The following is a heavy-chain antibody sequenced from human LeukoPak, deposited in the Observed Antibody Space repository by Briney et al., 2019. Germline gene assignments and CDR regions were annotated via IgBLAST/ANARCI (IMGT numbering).Heavy chain of an antibody. V-gene: IGHV4-38-2*02. CDR1: GYSLSRGYY. CDR3: ARGRRGYILDMDV. Sequence: SETLSLTCTVSGYSLSRGYYWGWFRRPPGKGLEWIGEINHSGSTNYNPSLKSRVTISVDTSKNQFSLKLSSVTAADTAVYYCARGRRGYILDMDVWGKGTTVTVSS. D-gene: IGHD5-18*01. CDR2: INHSGST. J-gene: IGHJ6*03.